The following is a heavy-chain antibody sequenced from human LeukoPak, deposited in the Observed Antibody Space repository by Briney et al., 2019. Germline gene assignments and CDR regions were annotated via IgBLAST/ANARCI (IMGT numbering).Heavy chain of an antibody. CDR2: IYWDDDK. Sequence: SGPTLVKPTQTLTLPCTFSGFSLSTSGVGVGWIRQPPGKALEWLALIYWDDDKRYSPSLKSRLTITKDTSKNQVVLTMTNMDPVDTATYYCAHRPYSGSWYIPNHLNNWFDPWGQGTLVTVSS. V-gene: IGHV2-5*02. CDR1: GFSLSTSGVG. J-gene: IGHJ5*02. D-gene: IGHD6-13*01. CDR3: AHRPYSGSWYIPNHLNNWFDP.